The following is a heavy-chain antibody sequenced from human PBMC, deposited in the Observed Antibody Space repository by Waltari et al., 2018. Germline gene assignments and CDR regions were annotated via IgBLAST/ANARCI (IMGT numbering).Heavy chain of an antibody. Sequence: QVQLQQWGAGLLEPSETLSLTCAVYGGSFSGYYWSWIRQPPGKGLEGIGESNHSGSTTYNPSLKSRVTRSVDTSKNQFSLKLSSVTAADTAVYYCASPITAAGFDAFDIWGQGTMVTVSS. V-gene: IGHV4-34*01. D-gene: IGHD6-13*01. CDR2: SNHSGST. CDR3: ASPITAAGFDAFDI. CDR1: GGSFSGYY. J-gene: IGHJ3*02.